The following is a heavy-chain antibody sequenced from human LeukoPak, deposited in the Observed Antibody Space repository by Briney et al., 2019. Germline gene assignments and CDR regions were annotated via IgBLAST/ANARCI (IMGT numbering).Heavy chain of an antibody. CDR3: ARRYCSGGSCYSGAWFDL. CDR1: GGSISSSSYY. V-gene: IGHV4-39*01. D-gene: IGHD2-15*01. CDR2: IYYSGST. J-gene: IGHJ5*02. Sequence: SETLSLTCTVSGGSISSSSYYWGWIRQPPGKGLEWIGSIYYSGSTYYNPSLKSRVTISVDTSKNQFSLKPSSVTAADTAVYYCARRYCSGGSCYSGAWFDLWGQGTLVTVSS.